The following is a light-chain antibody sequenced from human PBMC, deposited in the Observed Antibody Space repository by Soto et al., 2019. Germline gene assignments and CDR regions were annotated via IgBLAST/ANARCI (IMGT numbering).Light chain of an antibody. Sequence: QSVLTQPPSASGTPGQRVTISCAGSSSNIGRNTVNWYHQLPGAAPKLLIYNNYQRPSGVPDRLSGSKSGTSASLAISGLQSEDEDDYYCAAWDDSLNGHVVFGGGTKLTVL. CDR3: AAWDDSLNGHVV. CDR2: NNY. CDR1: SSNIGRNT. V-gene: IGLV1-44*01. J-gene: IGLJ2*01.